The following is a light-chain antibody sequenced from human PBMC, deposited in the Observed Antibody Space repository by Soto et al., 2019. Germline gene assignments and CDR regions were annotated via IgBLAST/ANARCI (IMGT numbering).Light chain of an antibody. J-gene: IGLJ1*01. CDR1: SLDVGSYHL. Sequence: SVRKQPASVSASPGQWIAIHCPGHSLDVGSYHLVSWYQQPPGKATNLMIYEGSKRPAGVSNRFSGSKSGNTASLTISGLQAEDEADYYCCSYAGSSTSYGFGTGTKVTV. CDR2: EGS. V-gene: IGLV2-23*01. CDR3: CSYAGSSTSYG.